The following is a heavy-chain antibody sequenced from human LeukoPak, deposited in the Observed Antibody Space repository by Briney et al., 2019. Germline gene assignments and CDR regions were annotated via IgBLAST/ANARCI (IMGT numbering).Heavy chain of an antibody. CDR3: AARPGDLAVPFDY. CDR2: ISGSGDIT. CDR1: GFTFGTHA. J-gene: IGHJ4*02. D-gene: IGHD3-10*01. V-gene: IGHV3-23*01. Sequence: GGSLRLSCGASGFTFGTHAMTWVRQAPGKGLEYVSLISGSGDITYYAHSLKDRFTISRDNSKNTPYLQMHSLRAEDTAVYYCAARPGDLAVPFDYWGQGTLVTVSS.